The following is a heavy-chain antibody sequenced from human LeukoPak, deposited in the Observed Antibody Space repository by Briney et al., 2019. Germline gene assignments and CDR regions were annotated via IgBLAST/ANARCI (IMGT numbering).Heavy chain of an antibody. J-gene: IGHJ4*02. D-gene: IGHD3-22*01. CDR2: IWYDGSNK. CDR1: GFTFSSYG. V-gene: IGHV3-33*01. CDR3: ARGMYYYDSSGYYSVDY. Sequence: PGGSLRLSCAASGFTFSSYGMHCVRQAPDKGLVWVAVIWYDGSNKYYADSVKGRFTISRDNSKNTLYLQMNSLRAEDTAVYYGARGMYYYDSSGYYSVDYWGQGTLVTVS.